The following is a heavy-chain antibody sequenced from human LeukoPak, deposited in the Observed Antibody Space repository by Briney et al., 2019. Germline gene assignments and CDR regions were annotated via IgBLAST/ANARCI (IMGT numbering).Heavy chain of an antibody. D-gene: IGHD1-26*01. CDR1: GYSISSGYH. V-gene: IGHV4-38-2*02. J-gene: IGHJ4*02. Sequence: SEPLSLTCTVSGYSISSGYHWGWIRQAPGKGLEWLGSIYQSGSAYYNPSLKSRVTISVDTSKNQFSLKLSSVTAADTAVYYCARSYSGSYLMVDYWGQGTLVTVSS. CDR3: ARSYSGSYLMVDY. CDR2: IYQSGSA.